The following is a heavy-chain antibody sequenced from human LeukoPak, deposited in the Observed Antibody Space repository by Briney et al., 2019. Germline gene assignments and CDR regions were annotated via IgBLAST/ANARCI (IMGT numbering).Heavy chain of an antibody. V-gene: IGHV4-38-2*02. CDR3: ARESYDSGWFDP. Sequence: TSETLSLTCAVSGYSISSGYHWGWIRQPPGKGLEWIGRIYTSGSTNYNPSLKSRVTISVDTSKNRFSLKLNSVTAADTAVYYCARESYDSGWFDPWGQGTLVTVSS. D-gene: IGHD3-22*01. CDR1: GYSISSGYH. CDR2: IYTSGST. J-gene: IGHJ5*02.